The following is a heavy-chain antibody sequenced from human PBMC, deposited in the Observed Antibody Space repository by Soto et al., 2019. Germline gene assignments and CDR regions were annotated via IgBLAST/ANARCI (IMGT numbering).Heavy chain of an antibody. D-gene: IGHD3-10*01. J-gene: IGHJ4*02. CDR1: GFTFSSYA. V-gene: IGHV3-23*01. CDR2: ISGSGGTT. Sequence: GGSLRLSCAASGFTFSSYAMSWVRQAPGKGLEWVSSISGSGGTTFYAESVKGRFTISRDNSKNTTYLQMNSLRAEDTAVYYCAKDRVWFGTFDYWGQGTLVTVSS. CDR3: AKDRVWFGTFDY.